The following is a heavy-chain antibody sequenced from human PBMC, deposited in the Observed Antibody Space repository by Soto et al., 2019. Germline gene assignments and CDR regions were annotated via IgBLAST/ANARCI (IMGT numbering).Heavy chain of an antibody. Sequence: GGSVRLSCAASGFTFSSYAMHWVRQAPGKGLEWVAVISYDGSNKYYADSVKGRFTISRDNSKNTLYLQMNSLRAEDTAVYYCARDRSASSGYLVRLDDAFDIWGQGTMVTVSS. CDR2: ISYDGSNK. J-gene: IGHJ3*02. CDR3: ARDRSASSGYLVRLDDAFDI. D-gene: IGHD3-22*01. CDR1: GFTFSSYA. V-gene: IGHV3-30-3*01.